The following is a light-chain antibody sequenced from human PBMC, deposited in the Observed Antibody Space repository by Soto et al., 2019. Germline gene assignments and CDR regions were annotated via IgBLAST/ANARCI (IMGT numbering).Light chain of an antibody. J-gene: IGKJ2*01. CDR3: HQYGSSPSYT. V-gene: IGKV3-20*01. CDR1: QSVSSSSY. Sequence: EIVLTQSPGTLSFSPGERATLSCRASQSVSSSSYLAWYQQKPGQAPRLLIYGASSRATGIPDRFSGSGSGTDFTLTISRLEPEDFAVYYCHQYGSSPSYTFGQGTKLEIK. CDR2: GAS.